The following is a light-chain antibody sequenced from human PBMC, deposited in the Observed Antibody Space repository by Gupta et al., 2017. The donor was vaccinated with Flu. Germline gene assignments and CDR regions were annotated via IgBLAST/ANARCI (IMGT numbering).Light chain of an antibody. J-gene: IGKJ5*01. CDR1: QGISNY. Sequence: DIQMTQSPSSLSASVGDRVTITCRASQGISNYLAWFQQSPGKAPKSLIYAASSVHSGVPSRFSGSGSGTKFTLTITSLQPEDFVTYYCQQDKSSQITFGQGTPFEIK. CDR3: QQDKSSQIT. V-gene: IGKV1-16*01. CDR2: AAS.